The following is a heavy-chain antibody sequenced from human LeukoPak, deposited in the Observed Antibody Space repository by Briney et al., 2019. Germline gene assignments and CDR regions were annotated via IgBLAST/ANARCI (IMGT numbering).Heavy chain of an antibody. CDR3: ARAYYYGSGSYFPYYYYGMDV. V-gene: IGHV3-21*01. D-gene: IGHD3-10*01. Sequence: GGSLKLSVQAPESTFISYARNWFRKAPGKGLDWVSSIIIVSIYIYYADSVKGRFTISRDNAKNSLYLQMNSLRAEDTAVYYCARAYYYGSGSYFPYYYYGMDVWGQGTTVTVSS. CDR1: ESTFISYA. CDR2: IIIVSIYI. J-gene: IGHJ6*02.